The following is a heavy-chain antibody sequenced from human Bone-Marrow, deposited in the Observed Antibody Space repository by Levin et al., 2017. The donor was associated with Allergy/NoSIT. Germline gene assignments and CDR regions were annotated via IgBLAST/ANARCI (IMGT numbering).Heavy chain of an antibody. CDR2: ISDDGDKQ. CDR3: ARDLPPYSGSYHFNS. Sequence: PGESLKISCAASGFTFSEYMMHWVRQAPGKGLEWVAVISDDGDKQFYADSVRGRFTISRDNSNNTLYLQMNSLRPEDTAIYYCARDLPPYSGSYHFNSWGQGNLVSVSS. V-gene: IGHV3-30-3*01. CDR1: GFTFSEYM. D-gene: IGHD1-26*01. J-gene: IGHJ4*02.